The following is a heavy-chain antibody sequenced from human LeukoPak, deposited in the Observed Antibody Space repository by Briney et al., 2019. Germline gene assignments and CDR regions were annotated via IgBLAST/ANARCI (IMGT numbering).Heavy chain of an antibody. CDR2: MSPDSGYT. V-gene: IGHV1-8*02. J-gene: IGHJ4*02. CDR1: GGTFSSYA. Sequence: ASVKVSCKASGGTFSSYAINWVRQATGQGLEWMGWMSPDSGYTGYAQTFQGRVTLTRNTSVSTAFMELSSLRSEDTALYYCEIYTGYDSFWGQGTLVTVSS. CDR3: EIYTGYDSF. D-gene: IGHD5-12*01.